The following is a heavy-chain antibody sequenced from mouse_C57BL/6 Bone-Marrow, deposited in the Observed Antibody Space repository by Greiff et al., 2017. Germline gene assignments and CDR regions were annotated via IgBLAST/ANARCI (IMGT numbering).Heavy chain of an antibody. CDR3: ATPPRSFHWYFDV. CDR1: GYSFTSYY. CDR2: IYPGSGNT. J-gene: IGHJ1*03. Sequence: QVQLQQSGPELVKPGASVKISCKASGYSFTSYYIHWVKQRPGQGLEWIGWIYPGSGNTKYNEKFKGKATLTADTSSSTAYMQLSSLTSEDSAVXCCATPPRSFHWYFDVWGTGTTVTVSS. V-gene: IGHV1-66*01.